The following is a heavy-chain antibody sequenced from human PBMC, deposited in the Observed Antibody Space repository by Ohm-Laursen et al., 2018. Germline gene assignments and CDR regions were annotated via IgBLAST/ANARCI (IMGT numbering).Heavy chain of an antibody. CDR3: ARHDTISSSNHFYYDMDA. Sequence: GTLSLTCTVSGGSISGYYWSWIRQPPGKGLEWIGYIYYNGNTKYSPSLKSRVTISVDTSKNQFSLKLTSVTAADTAVYYCARHDTISSSNHFYYDMDAWGQGTTVTVSS. J-gene: IGHJ6*02. D-gene: IGHD5-24*01. V-gene: IGHV4-59*08. CDR2: IYYNGNT. CDR1: GGSISGYY.